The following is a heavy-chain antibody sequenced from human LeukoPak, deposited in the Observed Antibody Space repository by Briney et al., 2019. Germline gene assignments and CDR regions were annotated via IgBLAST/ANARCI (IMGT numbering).Heavy chain of an antibody. D-gene: IGHD4-17*01. V-gene: IGHV3-15*05. CDR3: ATEYYGAYNY. CDR2: IKSKTAGVTT. CDR1: GFTFSNAC. J-gene: IGHJ4*02. Sequence: GGSLSLSCSASGFTFSNACMSWVRQAPGQGLEWVGHIKSKTAGVTTDYAEPVKGRFSISRDDSKDTLSLEMNSLKTEDTAVYYCATEYYGAYNYWGQGTLVTVSS.